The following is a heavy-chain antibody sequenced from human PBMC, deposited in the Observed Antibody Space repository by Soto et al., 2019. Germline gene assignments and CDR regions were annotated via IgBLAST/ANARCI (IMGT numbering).Heavy chain of an antibody. CDR3: ARSSIAARPDWFDP. CDR1: GDSIISIYH. J-gene: IGHJ5*02. V-gene: IGHV4-59*01. Sequence: PSETLSLTCAVSGDSIISIYHWAWIRQPPGKGLEWIGYIYYSGSTNYNPSLKSRVTISVDTSKNQFSLKLSSVTAADTAVYYCARSSIAARPDWFDPWGQGTLVTVSS. CDR2: IYYSGST. D-gene: IGHD6-6*01.